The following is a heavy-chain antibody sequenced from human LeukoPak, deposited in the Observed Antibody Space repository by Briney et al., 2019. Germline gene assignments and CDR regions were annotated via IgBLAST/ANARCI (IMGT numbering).Heavy chain of an antibody. CDR1: GFTFSNAW. V-gene: IGHV3-15*01. J-gene: IGHJ4*02. CDR3: TTARLSSGFDY. Sequence: NPGGSLRLSCAASGFTFSNAWMSWVRQAPGKGLEWVGRIKSKTDGGTTDYAAPVKGRFTISRDDSKNTLYLQMNSLKTEDTAVYHCTTARLSSGFDYWGQGTLVTVSS. D-gene: IGHD6-19*01. CDR2: IKSKTDGGTT.